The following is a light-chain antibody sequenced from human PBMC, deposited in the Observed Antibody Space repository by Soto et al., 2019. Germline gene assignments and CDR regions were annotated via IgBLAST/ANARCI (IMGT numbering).Light chain of an antibody. Sequence: IQMTQSPSTLSXXVXXXXNXXXLASQSVSDWLAWYQQKPGNPPKLLIYDTSRLESAVPSRFSASGSGTEFTLTISGLQPDDFATYYCHQYNSYTWTFGQGTKVDI. CDR1: QSVSDW. J-gene: IGKJ1*01. V-gene: IGKV1-5*01. CDR2: DTS. CDR3: HQYNSYTWT.